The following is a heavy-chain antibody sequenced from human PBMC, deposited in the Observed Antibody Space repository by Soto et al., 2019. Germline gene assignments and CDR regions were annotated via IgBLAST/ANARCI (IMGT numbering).Heavy chain of an antibody. D-gene: IGHD3-3*01. CDR1: GGTFSSYA. Sequence: ASVKVSCKASGGTFSSYAISWVRQAPGQGLEWMGGIIPIFGTANYAQKFQGRVTITADESTSTAYMELSSLRSEDTAVYYCARERITIFGVAKRAKPYWGQGTLVTVSS. CDR2: IIPIFGTA. CDR3: ARERITIFGVAKRAKPY. V-gene: IGHV1-69*13. J-gene: IGHJ4*02.